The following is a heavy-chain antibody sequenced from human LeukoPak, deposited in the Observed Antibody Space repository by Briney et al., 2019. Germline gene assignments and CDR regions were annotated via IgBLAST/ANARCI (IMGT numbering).Heavy chain of an antibody. CDR2: IRNSASNI. Sequence: GGSLRLSCAASAFTFSRFSMNWVRQAPGKGLECLSYIRNSASNIYYAHSVKGRLTISRDNAKRSLFLQLDSLRAEDTAVYYCARGDFWTGYGFVPWGQGTLVTVSS. J-gene: IGHJ5*02. CDR3: ARGDFWTGYGFVP. D-gene: IGHD3/OR15-3a*01. V-gene: IGHV3-48*04. CDR1: AFTFSRFS.